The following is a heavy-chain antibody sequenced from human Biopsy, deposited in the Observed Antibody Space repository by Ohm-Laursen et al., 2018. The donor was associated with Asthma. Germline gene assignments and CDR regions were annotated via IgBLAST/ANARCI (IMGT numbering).Heavy chain of an antibody. J-gene: IGHJ6*02. CDR3: ANYEVVTAILPMDA. CDR2: ITRSAGRT. CDR1: GFTFSSFA. V-gene: IGHV3-23*01. Sequence: SLRLSCTASGFTFSSFAMSWVRQAPGKGLEWVSAITRSAGRTDYADSVKGRFTISRDNSKNTLYLQMNSLRAEDTAVYYCANYEVVTAILPMDAWGQGTTVTVSS. D-gene: IGHD2-21*02.